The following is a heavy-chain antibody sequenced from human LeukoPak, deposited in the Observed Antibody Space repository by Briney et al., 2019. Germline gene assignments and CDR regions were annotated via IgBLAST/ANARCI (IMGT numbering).Heavy chain of an antibody. CDR2: INPKSGDT. CDR1: GYTFTGYY. Sequence: ASVKVSYKASGYTFTGYYMQWVRQAPGQGLEWMGWINPKSGDTNYAQKFQGSVTMTRDTSISTAYMEMSRLRYDDTAVYYCVGDRASGLGWGQGTLVTVSS. V-gene: IGHV1-2*02. D-gene: IGHD3-10*01. J-gene: IGHJ4*01. CDR3: VGDRASGLG.